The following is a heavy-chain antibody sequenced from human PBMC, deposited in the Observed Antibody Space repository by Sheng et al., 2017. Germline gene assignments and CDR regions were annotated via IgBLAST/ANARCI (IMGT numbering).Heavy chain of an antibody. Sequence: EVQLVESGGGLVQPGGSLRLSCAASGFTFSSYAMSWVRQAPGKGLEWVSAISGSGGSTYYADSVKGRFTISRDNSKNTLYLQMNSLRAEDTAVYYCAKGGFTGITIFGVANQGFDPWGQGTLVTVSS. V-gene: IGHV3-23*04. CDR2: ISGSGGST. J-gene: IGHJ5*02. D-gene: IGHD3-3*01. CDR1: GFTFSSYA. CDR3: AKGGFTGITIFGVANQGFDP.